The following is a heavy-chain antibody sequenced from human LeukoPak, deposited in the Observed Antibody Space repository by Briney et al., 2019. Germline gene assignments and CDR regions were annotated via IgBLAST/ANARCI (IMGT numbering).Heavy chain of an antibody. D-gene: IGHD6-13*01. J-gene: IGHJ5*02. CDR3: ARTYSSSWGDWFDP. V-gene: IGHV4-59*01. Sequence: SETLSLTCTVSGGSISSYYWSWIRQPPGKGLEWIGYIYYSGSTNYNPSLKSRVTISVDTSKNQFSLKLGSVTTADTAVYYCARTYSSSWGDWFDPWGQGTLVTVSS. CDR1: GGSISSYY. CDR2: IYYSGST.